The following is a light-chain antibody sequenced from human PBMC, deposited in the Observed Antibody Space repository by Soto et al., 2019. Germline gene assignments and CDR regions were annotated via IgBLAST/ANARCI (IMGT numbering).Light chain of an antibody. CDR1: QSVRNSY. CDR3: QQYGSAPNT. J-gene: IGKJ4*01. V-gene: IGKV3-20*01. Sequence: GLTQSPGTLSLSPGERATHSCRASQSVRNSYLAWYQQKPGQAPRLLIYSASSRATGIPDRFSGGASGTDFTLTISRLEPEDFAVYYCQQYGSAPNTFGGGTKVDIK. CDR2: SAS.